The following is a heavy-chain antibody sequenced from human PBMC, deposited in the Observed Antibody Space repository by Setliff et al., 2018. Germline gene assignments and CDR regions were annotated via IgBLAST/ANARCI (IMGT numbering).Heavy chain of an antibody. J-gene: IGHJ3*02. CDR2: INQDGSEK. V-gene: IGHV3-7*01. CDR3: ARSPANGGHDAFDI. CDR1: EFTFSNYW. D-gene: IGHD6-25*01. Sequence: PGGSLRLSCAASEFTFSNYWMSWVRQAPGKGLEWVANINQDGSEKYYVDSVKGRFTISRDNARNSLYLQMNSLRAEDTAVYYCARSPANGGHDAFDIWGQGTMVTVSS.